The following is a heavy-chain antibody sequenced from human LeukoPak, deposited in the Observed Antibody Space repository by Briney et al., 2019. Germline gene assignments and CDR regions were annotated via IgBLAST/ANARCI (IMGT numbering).Heavy chain of an antibody. Sequence: PGGSLLLSCAASGFTFSIFGIHWVRRAPGKGLEWVAAISPDGNKEYYTESVKGRFTVSRDNSKNMIYLQMNSLRGEDSAVYYCAKVNNYDDYWGQGTLVTVSS. D-gene: IGHD1/OR15-1a*01. J-gene: IGHJ4*02. CDR2: ISPDGNKE. CDR1: GFTFSIFG. CDR3: AKVNNYDDY. V-gene: IGHV3-30*18.